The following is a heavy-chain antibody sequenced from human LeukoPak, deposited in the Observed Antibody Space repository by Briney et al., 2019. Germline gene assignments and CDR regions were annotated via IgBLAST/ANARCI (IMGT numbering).Heavy chain of an antibody. CDR2: INSDGRTI. J-gene: IGHJ4*02. V-gene: IGHV3-74*03. CDR1: GFTFRSSW. D-gene: IGHD3-16*01. CDR3: ARDVVWGVGVY. Sequence: GGTLRLSYAASGFTFRSSWMHWVRQAPGKGLVWVSRINSDGRTITYADSVKGRFTISRDNAKNTMYLQMNSLSAEDTAVYYCARDVVWGVGVYRGRGALVAVSP.